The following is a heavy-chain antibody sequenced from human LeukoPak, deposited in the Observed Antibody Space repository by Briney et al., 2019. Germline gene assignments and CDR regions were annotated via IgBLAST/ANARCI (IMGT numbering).Heavy chain of an antibody. CDR2: ISYDAGKT. V-gene: IGHV3-30*01. Sequence: GGSLRLSCAASGFTFSNFAMHWVRQAPGKGLEWVAGISYDAGKTYYADSVRGRSTISRDTSKNTLYLQMNGLRAEDMAVYYCARDSGRSATYFNYWGQGTLVTVSS. CDR3: ARDSGRSATYFNY. CDR1: GFTFSNFA. J-gene: IGHJ4*02. D-gene: IGHD3-10*01.